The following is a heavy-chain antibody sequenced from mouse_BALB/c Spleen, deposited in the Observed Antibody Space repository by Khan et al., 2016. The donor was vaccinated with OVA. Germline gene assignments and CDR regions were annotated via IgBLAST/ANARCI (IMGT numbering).Heavy chain of an antibody. V-gene: IGHV1-77*01. CDR2: IFPGRGNT. Sequence: VQLQESGAELARPGASVKLSCKASGYTFSDYYINWVKQRTGQGLEWIGDIFPGRGNTNYHEKFKGKATLTADKSSSTAYMQFSSLTSEDSAVYFCARSGTGSFLYWGQGTLVTVSA. CDR3: ARSGTGSFLY. CDR1: GYTFSDYY. J-gene: IGHJ3*01. D-gene: IGHD4-1*01.